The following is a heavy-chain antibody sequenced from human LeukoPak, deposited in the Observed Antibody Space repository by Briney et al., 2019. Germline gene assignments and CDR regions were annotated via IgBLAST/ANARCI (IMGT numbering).Heavy chain of an antibody. J-gene: IGHJ4*02. V-gene: IGHV3-53*01. CDR2: IYSGGST. CDR3: ARYPSDQYYFDY. CDR1: GLTFSSYA. Sequence: GGSLRLSCAASGLTFSSYAMHWVRPAPGKGLECVSVIYSGGSTYYADSVKGRFTISRDNSKNTLYLQMNGLRAEDTAVYYCARYPSDQYYFDYWGQGTLVTVSS.